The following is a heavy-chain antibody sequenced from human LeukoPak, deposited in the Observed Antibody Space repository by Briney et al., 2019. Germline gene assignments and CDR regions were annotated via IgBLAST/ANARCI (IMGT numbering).Heavy chain of an antibody. CDR3: AKDRGYSSGWYDY. CDR1: GSTFSSYA. CDR2: ISGSGGST. J-gene: IGHJ4*02. D-gene: IGHD6-19*01. V-gene: IGHV3-23*01. Sequence: PGGSLRLSCAASGSTFSSYAMSWVRQAPGKGLEWVSAISGSGGSTYYADSVKGRFTISRDNSKNTLYLQMNSLGAEDTAVYYCAKDRGYSSGWYDYWGQGTLVTVSS.